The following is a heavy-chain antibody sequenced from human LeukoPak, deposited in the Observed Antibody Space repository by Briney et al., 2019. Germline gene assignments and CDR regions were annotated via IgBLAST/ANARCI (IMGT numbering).Heavy chain of an antibody. J-gene: IGHJ4*02. Sequence: KPSQTRSLTCAVYGGSLTGHYWRWIRQPPGKGRGWIGEINHSGSTNYNPSLKSRVTISVDASNNQYYLKLSSETAANTAVYYCASLITMVRGGRLGSFDYWGQGTLVTVSS. CDR3: ASLITMVRGGRLGSFDY. D-gene: IGHD3-10*01. V-gene: IGHV4-34*01. CDR2: INHSGST. CDR1: GGSLTGHY.